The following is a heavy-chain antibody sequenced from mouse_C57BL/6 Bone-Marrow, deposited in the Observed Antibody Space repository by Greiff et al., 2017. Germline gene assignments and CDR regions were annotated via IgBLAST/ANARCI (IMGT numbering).Heavy chain of an antibody. CDR3: ARRGYYYGSSYWYFDV. Sequence: QVTLKESGPGILQPSQTLSLTCSFSGFSLSTFGMGVGWIRQPSGKGLEWLAHIWWDDDKYYNPALKSRLTISKDTSKNQVFLKIANVDTADTATYYCARRGYYYGSSYWYFDVWGTGTTVTVSS. V-gene: IGHV8-8*01. CDR2: IWWDDDK. CDR1: GFSLSTFGMG. D-gene: IGHD1-1*01. J-gene: IGHJ1*03.